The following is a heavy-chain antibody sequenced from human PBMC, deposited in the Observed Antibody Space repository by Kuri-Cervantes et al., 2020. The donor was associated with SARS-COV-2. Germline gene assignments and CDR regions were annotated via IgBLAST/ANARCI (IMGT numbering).Heavy chain of an antibody. D-gene: IGHD4-23*01. CDR1: GYTFTGYY. CDR3: ARDPGGLDAFDI. Sequence: ASVKVSCKASGYTFTGYYMHWVRQAPGQGLEWMGLINPNSGGTNYAQKFQGRVTMTRDTSISTAYMELSRLRSDDTAVYYCARDPGGLDAFDIWGQGTMVTVSS. J-gene: IGHJ3*02. CDR2: INPNSGGT. V-gene: IGHV1-2*06.